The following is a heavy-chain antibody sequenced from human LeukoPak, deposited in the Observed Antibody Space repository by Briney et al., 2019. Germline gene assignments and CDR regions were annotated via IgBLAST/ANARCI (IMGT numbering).Heavy chain of an antibody. D-gene: IGHD3-10*01. CDR2: IKSKTDGGTT. V-gene: IGHV3-15*01. CDR1: GFTFSNAW. CDR3: TTASVLLWFGELDY. J-gene: IGHJ4*02. Sequence: PGGSLRLSCAASGFTFSNAWMSWVRQAPGKGLEWVGRIKSKTDGGTTDYAAPVKGRFTISRDDSKNTLYLQMNSLKTEDTAVYYCTTASVLLWFGELDYWGQGTLVTVSS.